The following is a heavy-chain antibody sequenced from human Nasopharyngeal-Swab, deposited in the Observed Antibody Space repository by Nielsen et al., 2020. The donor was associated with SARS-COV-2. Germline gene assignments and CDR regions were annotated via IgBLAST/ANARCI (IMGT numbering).Heavy chain of an antibody. Sequence: GESLKISCAASGFTFSSYAMHWVRQAPGKGLEWVAVISYDGSNKYYADSVKGRFTISRDNSKNTLYLQVNSLRVDDTAVYYCAKDVHGDYGGIDYWGQGILVTVSS. CDR2: ISYDGSNK. D-gene: IGHD4-17*01. V-gene: IGHV3-30-3*01. CDR1: GFTFSSYA. CDR3: AKDVHGDYGGIDY. J-gene: IGHJ4*02.